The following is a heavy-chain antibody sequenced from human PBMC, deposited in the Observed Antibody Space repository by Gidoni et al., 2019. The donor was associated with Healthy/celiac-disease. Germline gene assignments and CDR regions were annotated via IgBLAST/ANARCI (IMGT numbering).Heavy chain of an antibody. CDR1: GGTFSSYG. Sequence: QVQLVESGGGVVQPGRSLRLSCAASGGTFSSYGRHWVRQAPGKGLEVVAFIWYDGRNKYYADSVTGRFTIARDNSKNTLYLQMNSLRAEDTDVYYCARGVRYDSSGYSPSNWYFDLWGRGTLVTVSS. V-gene: IGHV3-33*01. CDR2: IWYDGRNK. CDR3: ARGVRYDSSGYSPSNWYFDL. D-gene: IGHD3-22*01. J-gene: IGHJ2*01.